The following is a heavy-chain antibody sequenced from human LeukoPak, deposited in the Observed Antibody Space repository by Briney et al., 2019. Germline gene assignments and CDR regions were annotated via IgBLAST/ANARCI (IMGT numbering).Heavy chain of an antibody. CDR3: AREVKLVTMVRGVINAFDI. CDR1: GYTFTGYY. CDR2: INPNSGGT. V-gene: IGHV1-2*06. J-gene: IGHJ3*02. Sequence: ASVKVSCKASGYTFTGYYMHWVRQAPGQGLEWMGRINPNSGGTNYAQKFQGRVTMTRDTSISTAYMELSRLRSDDTAVYYCAREVKLVTMVRGVINAFDIWGQGTMVTVSS. D-gene: IGHD3-10*01.